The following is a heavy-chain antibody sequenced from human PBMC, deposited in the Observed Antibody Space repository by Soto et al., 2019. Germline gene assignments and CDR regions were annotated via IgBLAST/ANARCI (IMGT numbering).Heavy chain of an antibody. CDR2: ISYDGSNK. CDR1: GFTFSSYG. V-gene: IGHV3-30*18. D-gene: IGHD6-13*01. Sequence: QVQLVESGGGVVQPGRSLRLSCAASGFTFSSYGMHWVRQAPGKGLEWVAVISYDGSNKYYADSVKGRFTISRDNSKNTLYLQMNSLRAEDTAVYYCAKDIRIAAAVGYFQHWGQGTLVTVSS. J-gene: IGHJ1*01. CDR3: AKDIRIAAAVGYFQH.